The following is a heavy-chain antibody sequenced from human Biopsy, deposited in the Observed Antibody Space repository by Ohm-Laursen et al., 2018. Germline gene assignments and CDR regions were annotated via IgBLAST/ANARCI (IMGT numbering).Heavy chain of an antibody. V-gene: IGHV4-59*07. CDR2: IYNSGST. CDR3: ARGEAGVYDALDI. Sequence: SDTLSLTCTVSGGSMSSYYWTWIRQPPGKGLEWIGHIYNSGSTNYNPSLKSRVTISVAVDTSKSQFSLRLSSVTAADTAMYYCARGEAGVYDALDIWGQGTMVIVSS. J-gene: IGHJ3*02. D-gene: IGHD3-10*01. CDR1: GGSMSSYY.